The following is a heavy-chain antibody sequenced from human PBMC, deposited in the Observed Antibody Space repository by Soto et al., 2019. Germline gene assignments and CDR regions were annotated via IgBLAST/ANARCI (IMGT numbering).Heavy chain of an antibody. J-gene: IGHJ4*02. CDR1: GGTFSSYD. Sequence: AAVKVTCKASGGTFSSYDSSGVRQAPGQGLEWMGGIVPIFGTANYAQKFLCRVTINADESVSTAYMELSSLRSEDTAVYYCARDRQLAAAGKALGYWGQGTLVTVSS. CDR3: ARDRQLAAAGKALGY. CDR2: IVPIFGTA. V-gene: IGHV1-69*13. D-gene: IGHD6-13*01.